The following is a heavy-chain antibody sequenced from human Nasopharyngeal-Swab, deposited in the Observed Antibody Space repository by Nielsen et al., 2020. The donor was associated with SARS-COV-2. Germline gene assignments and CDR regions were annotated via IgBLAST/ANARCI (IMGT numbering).Heavy chain of an antibody. CDR1: GGSISSSSYY. V-gene: IGHV4-39*07. Sequence: SETLSLICTVSGGSISSSSYYWGWIRQPPGKGLEWIGSIYYSGSTYYNPSLKSRVTISVDTSKNQFSLKVSSVTAADTAVYYCARESPPDWYFDLWGRGTLVTVSS. CDR3: ARESPPDWYFDL. CDR2: IYYSGST. J-gene: IGHJ2*01.